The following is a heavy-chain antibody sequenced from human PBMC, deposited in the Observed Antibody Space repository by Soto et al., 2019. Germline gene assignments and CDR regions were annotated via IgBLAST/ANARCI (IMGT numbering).Heavy chain of an antibody. CDR2: IYYSGST. D-gene: IGHD2-21*02. CDR3: ARGPSYCGGDCYSNYYYYGMDV. CDR1: GGSISSYY. Sequence: SETLSLTCTVSGGSISSYYWSWIRQPPGKGLEWIGYIYYSGSTNYNPSLKSRVTISVDTSKNQFSLKLSSVTAADTAVYYCARGPSYCGGDCYSNYYYYGMDVWGQGTTVT. V-gene: IGHV4-59*01. J-gene: IGHJ6*02.